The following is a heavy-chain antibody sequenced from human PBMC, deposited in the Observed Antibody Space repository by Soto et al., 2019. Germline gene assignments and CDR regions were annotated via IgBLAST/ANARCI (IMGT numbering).Heavy chain of an antibody. V-gene: IGHV3-48*02. CDR2: ISSSSSTI. J-gene: IGHJ4*02. D-gene: IGHD2-21*01. CDR1: GFTFSSYS. CDR3: ARDHCVGDECYHFDY. Sequence: AGGSLILSCAASGFTFSSYSMNWVRQAPGKGLEWVSYISSSSSTIYYADSVKGRFTISRDNAKNSLYLQMNSLRDEDTAVYYCARDHCVGDECYHFDYWGQGTLVTVSS.